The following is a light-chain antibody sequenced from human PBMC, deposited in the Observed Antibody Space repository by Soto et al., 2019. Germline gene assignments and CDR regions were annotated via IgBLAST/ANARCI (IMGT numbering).Light chain of an antibody. J-gene: IGLJ2*01. CDR3: CSYAGRG. CDR1: SSDVGGYNY. V-gene: IGLV2-11*01. CDR2: DVS. Sequence: SALTQPRSVSGSPGQSVTISCTGTSSDVGGYNYVSWYQQHPGKAPKLMIYDVSKRPSGVPDRFSGSKSGNTASLTISGLQAEDEADYYCCSYAGRGFGGGTKLTVL.